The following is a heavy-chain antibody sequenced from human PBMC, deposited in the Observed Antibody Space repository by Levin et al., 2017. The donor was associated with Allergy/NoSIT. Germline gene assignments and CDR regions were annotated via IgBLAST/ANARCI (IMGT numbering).Heavy chain of an antibody. Sequence: GESLKISCAASGFTFNIYSMNWVRQAPGKGLEWISYITSNRLTIHYADSVKGRFIISRDNARNSLYLQMNSLRVEDTAVYYCARSVSWSFDFWGQGALVTVSS. J-gene: IGHJ4*02. CDR3: ARSVSWSFDF. V-gene: IGHV3-48*01. D-gene: IGHD6-13*01. CDR1: GFTFNIYS. CDR2: ITSNRLTI.